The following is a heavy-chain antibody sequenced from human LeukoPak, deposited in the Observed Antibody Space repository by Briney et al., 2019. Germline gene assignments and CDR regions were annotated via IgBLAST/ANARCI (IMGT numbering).Heavy chain of an antibody. V-gene: IGHV3-7*04. CDR1: GFTFSSYA. D-gene: IGHD3-16*01. J-gene: IGHJ4*02. CDR3: AREGTWDFDY. Sequence: GRSLRLSCAASGFTFSSYAMHWVRQAPGKGLEWVANIKHDGSEEYYVDSVKGRFTISRDNARNSLYLQMNSLRAEDTAVYYCAREGTWDFDYWGQGTLVTVSS. CDR2: IKHDGSEE.